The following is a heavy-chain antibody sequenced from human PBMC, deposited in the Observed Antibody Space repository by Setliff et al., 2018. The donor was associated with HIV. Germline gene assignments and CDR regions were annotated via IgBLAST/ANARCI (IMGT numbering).Heavy chain of an antibody. D-gene: IGHD3-10*01. J-gene: IGHJ4*02. CDR1: GASITSGSYY. CDR3: ARDIRFGELAFDY. CDR2: IYSRGPT. V-gene: IGHV4-61*09. Sequence: SETLSLTCNVSGASITSGSYYWNWIRRPAGKGLEWIGHIYSRGPTNYNPSLRSRVIISVDTSKNQFSLKLSSVTAADTAVYYCARDIRFGELAFDYWGQGTLVTVSS.